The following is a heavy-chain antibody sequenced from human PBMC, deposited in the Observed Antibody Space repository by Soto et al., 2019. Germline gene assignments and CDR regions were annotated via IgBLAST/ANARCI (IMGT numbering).Heavy chain of an antibody. CDR1: GYTFSTYG. D-gene: IGHD3-3*01. V-gene: IGHV1-18*01. Sequence: QVQLVQSGAEVKKPGDSVKVSCKASGYTFSTYGFSWVRQAPGQGLEWTGWIGAHNDDTTYAQHFQGRVTMTTDTSTTTSYMELRSLTSDDTAVYFCARDWRGAEGFDPWGQGTLVTVSS. J-gene: IGHJ5*02. CDR3: ARDWRGAEGFDP. CDR2: IGAHNDDT.